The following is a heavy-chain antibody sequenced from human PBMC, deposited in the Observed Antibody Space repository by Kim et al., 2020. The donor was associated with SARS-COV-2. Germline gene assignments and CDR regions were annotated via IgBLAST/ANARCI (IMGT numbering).Heavy chain of an antibody. CDR1: GFTFSSYG. D-gene: IGHD3-10*01. CDR2: ISYDGSNK. CDR3: AKEGAVTMVRGATDDTVRQAPTL. J-gene: IGHJ1*01. V-gene: IGHV3-30*18. Sequence: GGSLRLSCAASGFTFSSYGMHWVRQGPGKGLEWVAVISYDGSNKYYADSVKGRFTISRDNSKNTLYLQMNSLRDEDTAVYYCAKEGAVTMVRGATDDTVRQAPTLRGQGNLVTVSS.